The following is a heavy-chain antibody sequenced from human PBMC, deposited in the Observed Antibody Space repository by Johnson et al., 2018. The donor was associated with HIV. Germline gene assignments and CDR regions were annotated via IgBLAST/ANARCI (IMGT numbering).Heavy chain of an antibody. CDR1: GFTFSSYG. CDR3: ARVGYGVLRGFGVDDAFDI. D-gene: IGHD3-10*01. V-gene: IGHV3-NL1*01. J-gene: IGHJ3*02. Sequence: QVQLVESGGGVVQPGGSLRLSCAASGFTFSSYGMHWVRQAPGKGLEWVSVIYSGGSTYYADSVKGRFTISRDNSKNTMYLQVNTRRAEETAVYYWARVGYGVLRGFGVDDAFDIWGQGTMVTVSS. CDR2: IYSGGST.